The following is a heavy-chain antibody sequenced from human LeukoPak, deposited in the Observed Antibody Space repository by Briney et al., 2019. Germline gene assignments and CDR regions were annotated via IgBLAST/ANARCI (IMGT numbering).Heavy chain of an antibody. Sequence: GGSLRLSCAASRFTFSDYSMNWVRQAPGKGLQWVASISSGSVYIYYADSVKGRFTISRDNSKNTLYLQMNSLRAEDTAVYYCAKTAAVTLVEWYYYYMDVWGKGTTVTVSS. CDR1: RFTFSDYS. V-gene: IGHV3-21*04. CDR2: ISSGSVYI. CDR3: AKTAAVTLVEWYYYYMDV. J-gene: IGHJ6*03. D-gene: IGHD6-13*01.